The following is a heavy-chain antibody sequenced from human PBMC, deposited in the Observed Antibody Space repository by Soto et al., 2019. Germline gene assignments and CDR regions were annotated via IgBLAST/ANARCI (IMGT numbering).Heavy chain of an antibody. D-gene: IGHD1-26*01. Sequence: ASVKVSCKASGYTFTGYYVHWVRQAPGQGLEWMGWINPNSGDTHLAQRFQGRVTMNRDTSIGTAYMELRGLTSDDTAEYYCAKGGAIVAAGTRVYLYNAMDVWGQGTTVTVPS. V-gene: IGHV1-2*02. CDR1: GYTFTGYY. CDR3: AKGGAIVAAGTRVYLYNAMDV. J-gene: IGHJ6*02. CDR2: INPNSGDT.